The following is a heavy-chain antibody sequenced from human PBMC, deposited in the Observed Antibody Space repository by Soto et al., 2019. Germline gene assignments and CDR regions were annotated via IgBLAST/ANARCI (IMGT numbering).Heavy chain of an antibody. CDR3: ARDSCSSTSCYYYYMDV. D-gene: IGHD2-2*01. J-gene: IGHJ6*03. V-gene: IGHV3-21*01. Sequence: EVQLVESGGGLVQPGGSLRLSCAASGFTFSSYSMNWVRQAPGKGLEWVSSISSSSSYIYYADSVKGRFTISRDNAKNSLYLQMNSLRAEDTAVYYCARDSCSSTSCYYYYMDVWGKGTTVTVSS. CDR2: ISSSSSYI. CDR1: GFTFSSYS.